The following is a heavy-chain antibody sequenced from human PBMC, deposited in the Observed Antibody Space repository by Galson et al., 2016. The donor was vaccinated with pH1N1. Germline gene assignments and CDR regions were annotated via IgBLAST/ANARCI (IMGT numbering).Heavy chain of an antibody. Sequence: SLRLSCAASGFTVSPNDMSWFRQAPGKGLEWVAVIYSGGNTYYTDSVKGRFTISRDNSKNTLYLQMNSLRPEDTAVYYCARGYPGFSYYGMDVWGQGTTVTVSS. J-gene: IGHJ6*02. CDR2: IYSGGNT. D-gene: IGHD2-15*01. CDR3: ARGYPGFSYYGMDV. CDR1: GFTVSPND. V-gene: IGHV3-53*01.